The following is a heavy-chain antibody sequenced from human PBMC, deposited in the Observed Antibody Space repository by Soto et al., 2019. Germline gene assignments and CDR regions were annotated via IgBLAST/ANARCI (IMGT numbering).Heavy chain of an antibody. J-gene: IGHJ5*02. CDR1: GGTFSSYA. D-gene: IGHD6-6*01. CDR2: IIPIFGTA. Sequence: QVQLVQSGAEVKKPGSSVKVSCKASGGTFSSYAISWVRQAPGQGLEWMGGIIPIFGTANYAQKFQGRVRITADESTGTAYMELSSLRSEDTAVYYCASLRSIAAANWFDPWGQGTLVTVSS. CDR3: ASLRSIAAANWFDP. V-gene: IGHV1-69*01.